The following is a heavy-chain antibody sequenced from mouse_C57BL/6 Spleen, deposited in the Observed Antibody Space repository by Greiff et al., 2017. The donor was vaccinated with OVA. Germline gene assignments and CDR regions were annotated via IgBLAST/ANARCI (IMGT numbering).Heavy chain of an antibody. V-gene: IGHV5-17*01. D-gene: IGHD4-1*01. J-gene: IGHJ2*01. CDR2: ISSGSSTI. CDR3: ARSELGRGFDY. Sequence: EVQLVESGGGLVKPGGSLKLSCAASGFTFSDYGMHWVRQAPEKGLEWVAYISSGSSTIYYADTVKGRFTISRDNAKNTLFLQMTSLRSEDTAMYYCARSELGRGFDYWGQGTTLTVSS. CDR1: GFTFSDYG.